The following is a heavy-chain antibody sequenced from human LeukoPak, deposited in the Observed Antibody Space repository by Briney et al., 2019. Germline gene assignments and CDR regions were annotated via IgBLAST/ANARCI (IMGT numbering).Heavy chain of an antibody. J-gene: IGHJ4*02. D-gene: IGHD1-26*01. CDR2: LNPNSGGT. CDR1: GYTFTVYY. Sequence: ASVTVSCTASGYTFTVYYIHWVRQAPGQGLEWMGRLNPNSGGTNYAQKFQDRVTMTRDTSTRTAYMELSRLRSDDTAVYYCARSDSGDFWGQGTLVTVSS. V-gene: IGHV1-2*06. CDR3: ARSDSGDF.